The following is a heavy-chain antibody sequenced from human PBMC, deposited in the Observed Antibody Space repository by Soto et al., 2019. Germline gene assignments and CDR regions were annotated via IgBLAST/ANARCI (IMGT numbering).Heavy chain of an antibody. CDR3: ARDRPLAAADPGRYFDL. V-gene: IGHV3-30-3*01. D-gene: IGHD6-13*01. CDR2: ISYDGSNK. Sequence: QVQLVESGGGVVQPGRSLRLSCAASGFTFSSYAMHWVRQAPGKGLEWVAVISYDGSNKYYADSVKGRFTISRDNSKNTLYLQMNSLRAEDTAVYYCARDRPLAAADPGRYFDLWGRGTLVTVSS. CDR1: GFTFSSYA. J-gene: IGHJ2*01.